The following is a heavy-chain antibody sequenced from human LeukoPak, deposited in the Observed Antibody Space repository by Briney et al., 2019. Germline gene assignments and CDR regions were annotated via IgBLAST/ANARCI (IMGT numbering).Heavy chain of an antibody. D-gene: IGHD5-12*01. CDR1: GFTFSSYE. Sequence: PGGSLRLSCAASGFTFSSYEMNWVRQAPGKGLEWVSYISSSGSTIYYADSVKGRFTISRNNAKNSLYLQMNSLRAEDTAVYYCASSELYSGYDRLFLGPYVENWGQGTLVTVSS. CDR3: ASSELYSGYDRLFLGPYVEN. V-gene: IGHV3-48*03. J-gene: IGHJ4*02. CDR2: ISSSGSTI.